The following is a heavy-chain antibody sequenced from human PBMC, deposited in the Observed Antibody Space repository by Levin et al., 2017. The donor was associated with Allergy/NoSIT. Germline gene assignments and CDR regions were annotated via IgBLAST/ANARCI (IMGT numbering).Heavy chain of an antibody. Sequence: LSLTCAASGFIFSSYEMNWVRQAPGKGLEWVSYISSSGSTIYYADSVKGRFTISRDNAKNSLSLQMNSLRAEDTAVYYCARQLGNFWSGYNYLDDWGQGTLVTVSS. J-gene: IGHJ4*02. D-gene: IGHD3-3*01. CDR2: ISSSGSTI. CDR1: GFIFSSYE. CDR3: ARQLGNFWSGYNYLDD. V-gene: IGHV3-48*03.